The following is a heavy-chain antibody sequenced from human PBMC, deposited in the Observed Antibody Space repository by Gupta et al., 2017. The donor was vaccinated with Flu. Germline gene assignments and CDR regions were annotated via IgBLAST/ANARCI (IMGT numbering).Heavy chain of an antibody. CDR2: ISSSSSYI. J-gene: IGHJ6*02. Sequence: EVQLVASGGGLVRPGGSLSLSFAASGFHFSSYSMNWVCQAPGKGLEGVSSISSSSSYIYYADAVKGRFTISRDNAKNSLYLQMNSLRAEDTAVDYCATSNRQYYDILTGYYIDYYYGMDVWGQWTTVTVSS. D-gene: IGHD3-9*01. CDR1: GFHFSSYS. CDR3: ATSNRQYYDILTGYYIDYYYGMDV. V-gene: IGHV3-21*01.